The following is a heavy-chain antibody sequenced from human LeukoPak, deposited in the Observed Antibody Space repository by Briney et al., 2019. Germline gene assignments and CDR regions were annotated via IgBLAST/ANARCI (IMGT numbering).Heavy chain of an antibody. CDR1: GGSSSGYY. CDR2: INHSGST. D-gene: IGHD2-21*02. J-gene: IGHJ4*02. Sequence: PSETLSLTCAVYGGSSSGYYWSWIRQPPGKGLEWIGEINHSGSTNYNPSLKSRVTISVDTSKNQFSLKLSSVTAADTAVYYCARGPSYCGGDCYPDYWGQGTLVTVSS. V-gene: IGHV4-34*01. CDR3: ARGPSYCGGDCYPDY.